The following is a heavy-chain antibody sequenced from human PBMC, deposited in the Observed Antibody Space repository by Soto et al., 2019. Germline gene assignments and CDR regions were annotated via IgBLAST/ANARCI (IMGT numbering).Heavy chain of an antibody. Sequence: SETLSLTCTVSGGSITSYYWSWLRQPAGKGLEWIGHIYPSGTTNYNPFLKSRVTMSVDTSKNHFSLKLSSVTAADTAVYYCARESRSDCRSATCYSWFDPWGQGTLVTVSS. CDR1: GGSITSYY. CDR3: ARESRSDCRSATCYSWFDP. D-gene: IGHD2-2*01. J-gene: IGHJ5*02. CDR2: IYPSGTT. V-gene: IGHV4-4*07.